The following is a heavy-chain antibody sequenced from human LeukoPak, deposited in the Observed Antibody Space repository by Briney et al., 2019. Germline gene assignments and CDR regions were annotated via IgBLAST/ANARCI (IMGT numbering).Heavy chain of an antibody. CDR3: AKEGVPVAVAGHFDY. V-gene: IGHV3-23*01. CDR1: GFTFSSYS. Sequence: PGGSLTLFCAPSGFTFSSYSMGWVRQAPGTGLECVAAISGSGGSAYYADSVKGRFTISRDNYKNTLYLQMNSLRAEDTGVYYCAKEGVPVAVAGHFDYWGQGTLVTVSS. D-gene: IGHD6-19*01. J-gene: IGHJ4*02. CDR2: ISGSGGSA.